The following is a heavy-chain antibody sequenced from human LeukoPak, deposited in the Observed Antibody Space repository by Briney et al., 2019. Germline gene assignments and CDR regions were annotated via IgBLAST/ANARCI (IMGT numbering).Heavy chain of an antibody. J-gene: IGHJ5*02. CDR1: GYTLTSYG. D-gene: IGHD6-13*01. Sequence: ASVKVSCKASGYTLTSYGISWVRQAPGQGLEWMGWISAYNGNTNYAQKLQGRVTMTTDTSTSTAYMELRSLRSDDTAVYYCARAPPLAAADNWFDPWGQGTLVTVSS. CDR3: ARAPPLAAADNWFDP. CDR2: ISAYNGNT. V-gene: IGHV1-18*01.